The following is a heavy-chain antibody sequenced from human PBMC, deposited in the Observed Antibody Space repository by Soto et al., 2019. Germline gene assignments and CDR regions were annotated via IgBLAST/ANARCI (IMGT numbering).Heavy chain of an antibody. D-gene: IGHD2-15*01. V-gene: IGHV1-46*01. CDR2: INPSGGST. CDR1: GYTFTSYY. Sequence: GASVKVSCKASGYTFTSYYMHWVRQAPGQGLEWMGIINPSGGSTSYAQKFQGRVTMTRDTSTSTVYMELSSLRSEDTAVYYCARDYCSGGSCHAFDIWGQGTMVTVSS. J-gene: IGHJ3*02. CDR3: ARDYCSGGSCHAFDI.